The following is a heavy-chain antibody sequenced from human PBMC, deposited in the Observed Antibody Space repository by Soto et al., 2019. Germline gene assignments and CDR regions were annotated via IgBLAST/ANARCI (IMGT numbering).Heavy chain of an antibody. D-gene: IGHD2-8*01. CDR3: ARGYCTNGVCYTRGGFYYYYYMDV. CDR2: INHSGST. Sequence: SETLSLTSAVYGGTFGGYYWSWIRQPPGKGLEWIGEINHSGSTNYNPSLKSRVTISVDTSKNQFSLKLSSVTAADTAVYYCARGYCTNGVCYTRGGFYYYYYMDVWGKGTTVTVSS. CDR1: GGTFGGYY. V-gene: IGHV4-34*01. J-gene: IGHJ6*03.